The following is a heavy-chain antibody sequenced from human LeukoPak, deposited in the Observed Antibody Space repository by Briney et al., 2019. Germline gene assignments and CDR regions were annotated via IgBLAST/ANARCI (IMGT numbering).Heavy chain of an antibody. J-gene: IGHJ4*02. CDR1: GGSISSSSYY. D-gene: IGHD6-6*01. CDR3: ARGPYSSSYYFDY. CDR2: IYYSGST. Sequence: SDTLSLTCTVSGGSISSSSYYWGWIRQPPGKGLEWIGSIYYSGSTYYNPSLKSRVTISVDTSKNQFSLKLSSVTAADTAVYYCARGPYSSSYYFDYWGQGTLVTVSS. V-gene: IGHV4-39*07.